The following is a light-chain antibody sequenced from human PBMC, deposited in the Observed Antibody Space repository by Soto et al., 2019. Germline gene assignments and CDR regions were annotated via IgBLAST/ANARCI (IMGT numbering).Light chain of an antibody. Sequence: EIVMTQSPATLSVSPGERATLSCRASQSVSSNLAWYQQKPGQVPSLLIYGASTRATGIPARFSGSGSGTDLTLTISSLQSEDFAVYYCQQYNNWPPWTFGQGTKVEVK. CDR3: QQYNNWPPWT. J-gene: IGKJ1*01. CDR1: QSVSSN. V-gene: IGKV3-15*01. CDR2: GAS.